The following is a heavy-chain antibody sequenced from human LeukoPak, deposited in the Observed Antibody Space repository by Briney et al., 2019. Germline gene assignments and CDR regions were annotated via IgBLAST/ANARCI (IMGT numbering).Heavy chain of an antibody. CDR3: AKDTPPLWYYYGSGSYYNGFDY. CDR2: ISGSGGST. J-gene: IGHJ4*02. V-gene: IGHV3-23*01. Sequence: AGGSLRLSCAASGFTFSSYAMSWVRQAPGKGLEWVSAISGSGGSTYYADSVKGRFTISRDNSKNTLYLQMNSLRAEDTAVYYCAKDTPPLWYYYGSGSYYNGFDYWGQGTLVTVSS. CDR1: GFTFSSYA. D-gene: IGHD3-10*01.